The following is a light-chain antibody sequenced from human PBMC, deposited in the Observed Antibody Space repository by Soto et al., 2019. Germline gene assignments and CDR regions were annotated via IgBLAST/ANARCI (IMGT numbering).Light chain of an antibody. CDR3: QQYHKWPPQYT. CDR2: GAS. Sequence: EIVMTQSPATLSVSPGERATISCRASQSINSDLAWYQQKPGQAPRLLIYGASTRATDIPARISGSGSGTDFTLTISSLQSEDFAVYYCQQYHKWPPQYTFGQGTKREIK. V-gene: IGKV3-15*01. J-gene: IGKJ2*01. CDR1: QSINSD.